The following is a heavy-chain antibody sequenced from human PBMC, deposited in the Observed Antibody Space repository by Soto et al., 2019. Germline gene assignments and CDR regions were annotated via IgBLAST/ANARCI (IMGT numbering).Heavy chain of an antibody. CDR3: ASDVSPGRSRWNFYAFHI. V-gene: IGHV3-7*04. D-gene: IGHD1-7*01. Sequence: EVRLVESGGGLVQPGGSLRLSCAASGFSFGSYWMTWVRQAPGKGLEWVANIKKDARQKSYLDSVRGRFTISRDNAKNSLYPEMNSLRAEEKALVYCASDVSPGRSRWNFYAFHIWGQATMVPVSS. CDR1: GFSFGSYW. CDR2: IKKDARQK. J-gene: IGHJ3*02.